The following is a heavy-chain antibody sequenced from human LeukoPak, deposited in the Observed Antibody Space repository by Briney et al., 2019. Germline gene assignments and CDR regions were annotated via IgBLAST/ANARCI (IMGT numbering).Heavy chain of an antibody. CDR3: AKDLSSTWYMDAFDI. CDR1: GFTVSSNY. D-gene: IGHD6-13*01. Sequence: PGGSLTLSCAASGFTVSSNYMSWVRQAPGKGLEWVSVLYSGGSTYYADSVKGRFTISRDNSKNTLYLQMNSLRAEDTAVYYCAKDLSSTWYMDAFDIWGQGTMVTVSS. CDR2: LYSGGST. J-gene: IGHJ3*02. V-gene: IGHV3-53*01.